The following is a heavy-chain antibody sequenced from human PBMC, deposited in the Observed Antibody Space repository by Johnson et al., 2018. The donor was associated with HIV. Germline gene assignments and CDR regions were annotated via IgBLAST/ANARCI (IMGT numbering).Heavy chain of an antibody. V-gene: IGHV3-30*03. J-gene: IGHJ3*02. CDR3: ARGSSRRPSGWSNFGAFDI. CDR1: GFTFSSYG. D-gene: IGHD6-19*01. CDR2: IAYDGSNK. Sequence: QVQLVESGGGVVQPGRSLRLSCAASGFTFSSYGMHWVRQAPGKGLEWVAVIAYDGSNKYYADSVKGRFTISRDNSENTMYLQMNSLRAEDTALYYCARGSSRRPSGWSNFGAFDIWGQGTMVTVSS.